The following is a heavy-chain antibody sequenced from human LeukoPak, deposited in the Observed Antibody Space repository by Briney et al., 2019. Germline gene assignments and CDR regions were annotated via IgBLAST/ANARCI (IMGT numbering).Heavy chain of an antibody. CDR1: GFTFSDYH. Sequence: GGSLRLSCAASGFTFSDYHMSWIRQAPGKGLEWVSYISSSGSTIYYADSVKGRFTISRDNAKNSLYLQTNSLRAEDTAVYYCARAGAAGGYTYYYYYYMDVWGKGTTVTVSS. V-gene: IGHV3-11*04. J-gene: IGHJ6*03. CDR2: ISSSGSTI. CDR3: ARAGAAGGYTYYYYYYMDV. D-gene: IGHD5-12*01.